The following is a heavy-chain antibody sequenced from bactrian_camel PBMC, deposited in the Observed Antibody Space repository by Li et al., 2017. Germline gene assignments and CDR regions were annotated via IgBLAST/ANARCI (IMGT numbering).Heavy chain of an antibody. V-gene: IGHV3S6*01. CDR1: GYPSSGYC. Sequence: HVQLVESGGGSVQAGGSLRLSCAASGYPSSGYCMAWFRQAPGKEREWVSSIRRDGTTGYAGSVKGRFTISKDNAKSPLYLQMNSLKPEDTAIYYCALDGTYGGDWDAERMLRRTEYNHWGQGTQVTVS. D-gene: IGHD1*01. J-gene: IGHJ4*01. CDR3: ALDGTYGGDWDAERMLRRTEYNH. CDR2: IRRDGTT.